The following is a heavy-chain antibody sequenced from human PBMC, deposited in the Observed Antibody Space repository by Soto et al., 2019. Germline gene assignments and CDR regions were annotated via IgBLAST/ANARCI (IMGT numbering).Heavy chain of an antibody. Sequence: QVQLVQSGAEVKKPGASVKVSCKASGYTFTSYGISWVRQAPGQGLEWMGWISAYNGNTNYAQKLQGRVTMTTDTSTSTAYMELRSLRSDDTAVYYCARDPYYYDSSGYQPAAHWGQGTLVTVSS. CDR1: GYTFTSYG. D-gene: IGHD3-22*01. V-gene: IGHV1-18*04. J-gene: IGHJ4*02. CDR2: ISAYNGNT. CDR3: ARDPYYYDSSGYQPAAH.